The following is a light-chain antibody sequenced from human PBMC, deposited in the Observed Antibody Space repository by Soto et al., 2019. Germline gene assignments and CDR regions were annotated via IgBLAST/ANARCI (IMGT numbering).Light chain of an antibody. J-gene: IGKJ3*01. CDR1: QNVNKW. Sequence: DIQMTQSPSTLSASVGDRVTITCRANQNVNKWLAWYQQKPGEAPTVLIYDASTLKGVVPSRFSGSRNGTELTLTIRSLKPDDIAFYYCKQYSRYSFTFDPAIKVEI. V-gene: IGKV1-5*01. CDR3: KQYSRYSFT. CDR2: DAS.